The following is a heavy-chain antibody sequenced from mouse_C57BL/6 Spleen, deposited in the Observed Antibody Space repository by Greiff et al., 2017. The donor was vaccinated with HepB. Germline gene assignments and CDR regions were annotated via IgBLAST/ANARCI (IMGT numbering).Heavy chain of an antibody. CDR3: ARRGTEYDGYYGDYAMDY. CDR1: GYSFTDYN. V-gene: IGHV1-39*01. D-gene: IGHD2-3*01. Sequence: EVQLVESGPELVKPGASVKISCKASGYSFTDYNMNWVKQSNGKSLEWIGVINPNYGTTSYNQKFKGKATLTVDQSSSTAYMQLNSLTSEDSAVYYCARRGTEYDGYYGDYAMDYWGQGTSVTVSS. CDR2: INPNYGTT. J-gene: IGHJ4*01.